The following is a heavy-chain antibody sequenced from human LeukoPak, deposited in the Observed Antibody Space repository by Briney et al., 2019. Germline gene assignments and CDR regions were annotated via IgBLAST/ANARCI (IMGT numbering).Heavy chain of an antibody. D-gene: IGHD4-11*01. V-gene: IGHV1-2*02. CDR2: ISPNSGGT. J-gene: IGHJ6*03. Sequence: ASVKVSCKASGYTFTGYYMHWVRQAPGQGLEWMGWISPNSGGTNYAQKFQGRVTMTRDTSISTAYMELSRLRSDDTAVYYCARDRAVTTSLFFLGYYMDVWGKGTTVTVSS. CDR1: GYTFTGYY. CDR3: ARDRAVTTSLFFLGYYMDV.